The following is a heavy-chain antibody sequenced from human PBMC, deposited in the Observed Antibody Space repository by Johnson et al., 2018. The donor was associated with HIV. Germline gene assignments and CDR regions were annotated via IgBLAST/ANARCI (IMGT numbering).Heavy chain of an antibody. V-gene: IGHV3-11*04. CDR2: ISSRSGPI. D-gene: IGHD2-21*02. Sequence: QVHLVESGGGLVKPGGSLRLSCAASGFTFSDYYMSWIRQAPGKGLEWVSHISSRSGPISYSDSVKGRFTISRDNAKNSLYLQMNSLRAEDTAVYYCARAPRAFCDGDCYPNAFGIWGQGTMVTVSS. CDR3: ARAPRAFCDGDCYPNAFGI. J-gene: IGHJ3*02. CDR1: GFTFSDYY.